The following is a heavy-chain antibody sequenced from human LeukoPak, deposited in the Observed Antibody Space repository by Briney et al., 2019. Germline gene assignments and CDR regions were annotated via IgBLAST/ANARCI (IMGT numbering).Heavy chain of an antibody. J-gene: IGHJ4*02. Sequence: ASVRVSCKASGYTFINFAINWGRQAPGQRPEWMGWINAGNGNTKYSQKFQGRVTITRDTSASTAYMELSSLTSEDTAVYYCARGPRAAAADQWGQGTLVPGSS. D-gene: IGHD6-13*01. CDR2: INAGNGNT. V-gene: IGHV1-3*01. CDR1: GYTFINFA. CDR3: ARGPRAAAADQ.